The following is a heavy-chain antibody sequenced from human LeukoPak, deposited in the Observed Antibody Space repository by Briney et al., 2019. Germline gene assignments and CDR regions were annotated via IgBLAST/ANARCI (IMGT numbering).Heavy chain of an antibody. V-gene: IGHV1-2*02. CDR3: ARDLVDIVATRGGYSSDY. J-gene: IGHJ4*02. CDR2: INPNSGGT. D-gene: IGHD5-12*01. Sequence: GASVEVSCKASGYTFTGYYMHWVRQAPGQGLEWMGWINPNSGGTNYAQKFQGRVTMTRDTSISTAYMELSRLRSDDTAVYYCARDLVDIVATRGGYSSDYWGQGTLVTVSS. CDR1: GYTFTGYY.